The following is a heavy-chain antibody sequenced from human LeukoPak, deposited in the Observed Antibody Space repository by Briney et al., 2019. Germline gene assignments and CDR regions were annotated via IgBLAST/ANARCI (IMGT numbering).Heavy chain of an antibody. Sequence: ASVKVSCKASGYTFTSYGISWVRQAPGQGLEWMGWISAYSGNTSYAQKLQGRVTMTTDTSTSTAYMELRSLRSDDTAVYYCARVSYYYGSGPSAFDIWGQGTMVTVSS. D-gene: IGHD3-10*01. CDR3: ARVSYYYGSGPSAFDI. CDR1: GYTFTSYG. V-gene: IGHV1-18*01. J-gene: IGHJ3*02. CDR2: ISAYSGNT.